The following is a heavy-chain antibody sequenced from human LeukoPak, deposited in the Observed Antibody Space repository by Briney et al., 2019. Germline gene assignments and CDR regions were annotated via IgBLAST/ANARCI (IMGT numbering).Heavy chain of an antibody. CDR2: INPNSGGT. Sequence: GASVKVSCKASGYTFTGYYMHWVRQAPGQGLEWMGWINPNSGGTNYAQKFQGRVTMTRDTSISTAYMELSRLRSDDTAVYYCARAVRYYYDSSGYYTFDYWGQGTLVTVSS. J-gene: IGHJ4*02. CDR3: ARAVRYYYDSSGYYTFDY. D-gene: IGHD3-22*01. V-gene: IGHV1-2*02. CDR1: GYTFTGYY.